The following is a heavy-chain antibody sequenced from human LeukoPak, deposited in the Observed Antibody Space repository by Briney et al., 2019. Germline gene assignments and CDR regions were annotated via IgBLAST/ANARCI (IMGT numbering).Heavy chain of an antibody. CDR2: INWNGGST. V-gene: IGHV3-20*04. CDR1: GFTFDDYG. D-gene: IGHD6-13*01. Sequence: GGSLRLSCAASGFTFDDYGMSWVRQAPGKGLEWVSGINWNGGSTGYADSVKGRFTISRDNAKNSLYLQMNSLRAEDTALYYCARNRGIAAAGTFFDYWGQGTLVTVSS. CDR3: ARNRGIAAAGTFFDY. J-gene: IGHJ4*02.